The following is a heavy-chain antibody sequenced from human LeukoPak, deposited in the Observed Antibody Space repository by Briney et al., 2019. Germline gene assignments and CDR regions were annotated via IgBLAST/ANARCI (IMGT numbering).Heavy chain of an antibody. D-gene: IGHD3-22*01. CDR3: ARDSRGYTY. CDR2: INQDGSEK. J-gene: IGHJ4*02. V-gene: IGHV3-7*05. CDR1: GLTLSNYW. Sequence: GGSLRLSCAASGLTLSNYWLTWVRQAPGKGLEWVANINQDGSEKNYVDSVKGRFTISRDNAKNSLYLEMNSLRAEDMGVYYCARDSRGYTYWGQGTLVTVSS.